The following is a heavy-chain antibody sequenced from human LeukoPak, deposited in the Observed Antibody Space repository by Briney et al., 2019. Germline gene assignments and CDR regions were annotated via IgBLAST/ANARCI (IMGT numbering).Heavy chain of an antibody. Sequence: GGSLRLSCAASGFTFSSYAMSWVRQAPGKGLEWDSVISASDGTTHYADSVKGRFTISRDNSKNTLYLQMNSLRAEDTAVYYCATRLYTSDLAGDYWGQGTLVTVSS. CDR1: GFTFSSYA. J-gene: IGHJ4*02. V-gene: IGHV3-23*01. CDR3: ATRLYTSDLAGDY. CDR2: ISASDGTT. D-gene: IGHD6-19*01.